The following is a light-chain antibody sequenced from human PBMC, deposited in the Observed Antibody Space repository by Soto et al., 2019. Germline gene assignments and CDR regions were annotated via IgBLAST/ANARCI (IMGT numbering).Light chain of an antibody. V-gene: IGKV1-33*01. J-gene: IGKJ4*01. CDR2: DAS. Sequence: MQITQSPSSPSECVGGSVTITCQASQDISNYLNWYQQKPGKAPKLLIYDASNLETGVPSRFSGSGSGTDFTFTISSLQPEDIATYYCQQYDNLPLTFGGGTKVDIK. CDR1: QDISNY. CDR3: QQYDNLPLT.